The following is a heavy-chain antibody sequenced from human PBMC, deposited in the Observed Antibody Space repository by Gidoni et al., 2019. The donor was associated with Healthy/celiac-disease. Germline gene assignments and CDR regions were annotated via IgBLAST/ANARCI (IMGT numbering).Heavy chain of an antibody. V-gene: IGHV1-2*06. CDR3: ASLMGYSGYAVHDY. D-gene: IGHD5-12*01. Sequence: QVQLVPSGAEVKKPGASVKVSCKASGYTFTGYYMHWVRQAPGQGLEWMGRINPNSGGTNYAQKCQGRVTMTRDTSISTAYMELSRLRSDDTAVYYCASLMGYSGYAVHDYWGQGTLVTVSS. J-gene: IGHJ4*02. CDR2: INPNSGGT. CDR1: GYTFTGYY.